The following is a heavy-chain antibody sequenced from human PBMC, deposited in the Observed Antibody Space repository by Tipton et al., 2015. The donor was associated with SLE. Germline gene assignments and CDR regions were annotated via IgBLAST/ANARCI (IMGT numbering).Heavy chain of an antibody. CDR3: VTTWDDAFDM. CDR1: GGSFSGYY. J-gene: IGHJ3*02. Sequence: LRLSCAVYGGSFSGYYRSWIRQPPGKGLEWIGEINHSGSTNYNPSLKSRVTISVDTSKNQFSLKLSSVTAADTAVYYCVTTWDDAFDMWGQGTMVTVSS. V-gene: IGHV4-34*01. D-gene: IGHD1-1*01. CDR2: INHSGST.